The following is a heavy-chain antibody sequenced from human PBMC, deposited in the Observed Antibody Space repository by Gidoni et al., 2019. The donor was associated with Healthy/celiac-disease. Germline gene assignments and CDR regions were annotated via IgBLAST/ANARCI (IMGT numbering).Heavy chain of an antibody. Sequence: EVQLVESGGGVVKPGGSPRLSCSAPGFRFRHAWMSWVRQAPGKGLEWVGRIKSKTDGGTTDYAAPVKGRFTISRDDSKNTLYLQMNSLKTEDTAVYYCTTVLLRYDLREDYWGQGTLVTVSS. J-gene: IGHJ4*02. CDR2: IKSKTDGGTT. CDR3: TTVLLRYDLREDY. V-gene: IGHV3-15*01. CDR1: GFRFRHAW. D-gene: IGHD2-15*01.